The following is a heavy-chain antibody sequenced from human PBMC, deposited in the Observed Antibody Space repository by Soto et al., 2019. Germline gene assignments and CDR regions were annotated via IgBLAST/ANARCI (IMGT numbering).Heavy chain of an antibody. D-gene: IGHD5-18*01. CDR2: IYYSGST. V-gene: IGHV4-39*01. J-gene: IGHJ6*02. Sequence: QLQLQESGPGLVKPSETLSLTCTVSGGSISSSSYYWGWIRQPPGKGLEWIGSIYYSGSTYYNPSLKSRVTISVDTSKNQFSLKLSSVTAADTAVYYCARRNTGSYGMDVWGQGTTVTVSS. CDR3: ARRNTGSYGMDV. CDR1: GGSISSSSYY.